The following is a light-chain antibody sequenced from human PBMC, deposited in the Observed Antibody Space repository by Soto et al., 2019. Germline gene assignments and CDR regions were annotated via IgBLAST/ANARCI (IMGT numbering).Light chain of an antibody. CDR2: LNRDGSH. CDR3: QTWVSGSGVV. Sequence: QSVLTQAPSASASLGASVKLTCTLSTGHGTYAIAWHQQQPETGPRYLMKLNRDGSHSKGDGIPDRFSGSSSGAERYLTISSLQSEDEADYYCQTWVSGSGVVFGGGTKVTVL. CDR1: TGHGTYA. V-gene: IGLV4-69*01. J-gene: IGLJ2*01.